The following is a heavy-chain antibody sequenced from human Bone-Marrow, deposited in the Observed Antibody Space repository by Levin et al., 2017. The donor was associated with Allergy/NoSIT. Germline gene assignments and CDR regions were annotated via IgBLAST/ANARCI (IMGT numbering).Heavy chain of an antibody. J-gene: IGHJ4*02. V-gene: IGHV3-23*01. D-gene: IGHD6-6*01. Sequence: PWGSLRLSCAASGFPFSSYAMSWGSPAPGKGLELVSGIRGSGVGTYYADPVKGRFTISRDNSKNTLYLQMKSLRAEDTAVYYCAKDISSSWSTGDLDYWGQGTQVTVSS. CDR2: IRGSGVGT. CDR3: AKDISSSWSTGDLDY. CDR1: GFPFSSYA.